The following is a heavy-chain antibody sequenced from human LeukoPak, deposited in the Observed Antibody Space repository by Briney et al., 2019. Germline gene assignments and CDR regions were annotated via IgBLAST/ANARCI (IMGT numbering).Heavy chain of an antibody. J-gene: IGHJ3*02. D-gene: IGHD3-10*01. CDR3: ARGGSRSRRGDDAFDI. V-gene: IGHV1-18*01. CDR2: ISAYNGNT. CDR1: GYTFTNYA. Sequence: ASVEASCKASGYTFTNYAMNWVRQAPGQGLEWMGWISAYNGNTELAQKFQGRVTLATDASTSTAYVELRSLTSDDTAVYFCARGGSRSRRGDDAFDIWGQGTMVTVSS.